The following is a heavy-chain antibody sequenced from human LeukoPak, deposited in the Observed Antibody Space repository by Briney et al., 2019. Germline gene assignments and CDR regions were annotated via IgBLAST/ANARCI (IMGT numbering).Heavy chain of an antibody. CDR1: GYTFTSYG. CDR3: ARAGTTLLLDY. V-gene: IGHV1-18*01. CDR2: ISAHNGKT. D-gene: IGHD4-11*01. Sequence: EASVKVSCKASGYTFTSYGIIWVRQAPGQGIQWMGWISAHNGKTNYAQNLQGRVTMTTDTSTNTVYLELRSLTSDDTAVYYCARAGTTLLLDYWGQGTLVTVSS. J-gene: IGHJ4*02.